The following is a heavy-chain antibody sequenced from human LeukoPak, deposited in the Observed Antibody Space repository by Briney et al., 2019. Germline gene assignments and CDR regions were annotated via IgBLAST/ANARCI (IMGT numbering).Heavy chain of an antibody. CDR3: ARDTRFGYCSSTSCYRTNPRGYYFDY. CDR2: RSYDGSNK. J-gene: IGHJ4*02. V-gene: IGHV3-30-3*01. Sequence: GGSLRLSCAASWFTFSSYAMYWVRQAPGKGLEWVAVRSYDGSNKYYADSVKGRFTISRDNSKNTLYLQMNSLRAEDTAVYYCARDTRFGYCSSTSCYRTNPRGYYFDYWGQGIVVTVSS. CDR1: WFTFSSYA. D-gene: IGHD2-2*02.